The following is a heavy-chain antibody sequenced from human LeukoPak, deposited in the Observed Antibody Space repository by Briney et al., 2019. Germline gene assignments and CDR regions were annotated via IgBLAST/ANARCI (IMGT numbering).Heavy chain of an antibody. Sequence: GSLRLSCAASGFTFSSYGMSWVRQAPGKGLEWVSAISGSGGSTYYADSVKGRFTISRDNSKNTLYLQMNSLRAEDTALYYCAKDSKGYSSGWDLDYWGQGTLVTVSS. CDR1: GFTFSSYG. J-gene: IGHJ4*02. CDR3: AKDSKGYSSGWDLDY. V-gene: IGHV3-23*01. CDR2: ISGSGGST. D-gene: IGHD6-19*01.